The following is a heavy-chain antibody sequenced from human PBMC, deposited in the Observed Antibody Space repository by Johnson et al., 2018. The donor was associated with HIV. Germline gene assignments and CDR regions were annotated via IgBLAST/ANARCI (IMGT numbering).Heavy chain of an antibody. J-gene: IGHJ3*02. V-gene: IGHV3-30*02. Sequence: VQLVESGGGVVQPGGSLRLSCAASGFTFSNYGMHWVRQAPGKGLEWVAFIRYDGSDKYYEDSVQGRFTISRDNSKNTLYLQMHSLRLEDTAVYYCAKVRWLRLDNEAFDSWGQGTMVTVS. D-gene: IGHD5-12*01. CDR3: AKVRWLRLDNEAFDS. CDR1: GFTFSNYG. CDR2: IRYDGSDK.